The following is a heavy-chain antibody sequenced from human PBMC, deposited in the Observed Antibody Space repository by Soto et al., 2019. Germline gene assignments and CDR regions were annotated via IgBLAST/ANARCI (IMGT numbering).Heavy chain of an antibody. CDR3: ATENSDSSGSGLDY. CDR2: IYYSGST. V-gene: IGHV4-39*02. Sequence: XATLSLTCTVSGGSISSSGYYWGWIRQPPGKGLEWIGSIYYSGSTYYNPSLKSRVTISVDTSKIQFSLKLSSVTAADTAVYYCATENSDSSGSGLDYCGQRTLVTVSS. D-gene: IGHD3-22*01. J-gene: IGHJ4*02. CDR1: GGSISSSGYY.